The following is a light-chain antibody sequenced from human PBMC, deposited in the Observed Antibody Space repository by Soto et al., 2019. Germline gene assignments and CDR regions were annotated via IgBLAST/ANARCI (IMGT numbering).Light chain of an antibody. V-gene: IGLV2-14*03. CDR3: NSYTSSGTYV. J-gene: IGLJ1*01. CDR1: SSDVGGYNY. Sequence: QSALTQPASVSGSPGQSITISCTGSSSDVGGYNYVSWYQHLPGKAPELMIYDVSNRPSGVSNRFSGSKSGNTASLTISGLQAEDEADYYCNSYTSSGTYVFGTGPKLTVL. CDR2: DVS.